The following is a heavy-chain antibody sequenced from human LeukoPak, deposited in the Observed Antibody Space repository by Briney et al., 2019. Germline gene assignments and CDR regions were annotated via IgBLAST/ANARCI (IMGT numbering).Heavy chain of an antibody. CDR1: GFTFSSYS. CDR3: AREPEGLLAFDY. Sequence: GGSLRLSCAASGFTFSSYSMNWVRQAPGKGLEWVSSISSGSSYIYYADSVKGRFTISRDNAKNSLYLQMNSLRAEDTAVYYCAREPEGLLAFDYWGQGTLVTVSS. D-gene: IGHD2-15*01. J-gene: IGHJ4*02. CDR2: ISSGSSYI. V-gene: IGHV3-21*01.